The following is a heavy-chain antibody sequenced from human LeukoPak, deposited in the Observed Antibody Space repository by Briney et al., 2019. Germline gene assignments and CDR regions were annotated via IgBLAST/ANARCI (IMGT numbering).Heavy chain of an antibody. Sequence: SVKVSCKASGYTFTVYYIHWVRQAHGQGLEWMGWMTPHTGGTNFGQQFQGRVTMTTDTSIRTAYREGSRLRTAEPAIYVCMRQENSYYYSGMDVWGQGTAFTASS. J-gene: IGHJ6*02. CDR1: GYTFTVYY. CDR3: MRQENSYYYSGMDV. CDR2: MTPHTGGT. D-gene: IGHD2/OR15-2a*01. V-gene: IGHV1-2*02.